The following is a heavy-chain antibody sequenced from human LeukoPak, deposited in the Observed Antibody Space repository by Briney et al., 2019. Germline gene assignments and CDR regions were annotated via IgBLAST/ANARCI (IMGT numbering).Heavy chain of an antibody. J-gene: IGHJ3*02. D-gene: IGHD6-19*01. CDR2: IKQDGSEK. V-gene: IGHV3-7*02. Sequence: GGSLRLSCAASGFTFSNYWMIWVRQAPGKGLEWVGNIKQDGSEKRYADSVRGRFSISRDNAQTSLYLQMNSLRAEDTAVYYCGILMAVAARTLSAFDIWGQGTMVTVSS. CDR3: GILMAVAARTLSAFDI. CDR1: GFTFSNYW.